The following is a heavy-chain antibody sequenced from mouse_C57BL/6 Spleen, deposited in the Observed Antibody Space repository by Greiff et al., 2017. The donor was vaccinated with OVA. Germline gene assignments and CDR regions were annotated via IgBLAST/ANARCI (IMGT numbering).Heavy chain of an antibody. V-gene: IGHV2-6-1*01. D-gene: IGHD1-1*01. CDR3: ARQGDYGSSVYFDY. J-gene: IGHJ2*01. CDR1: GFSLTSFG. Sequence: QVQLKESGPGLVAPSQSLSITCTVSGFSLTSFGVHWVRQPPGKGLEWLVVIWSDGSTTYNSALKSRLSISKDNSKSQVFLKMNSLQTDDTAMYYCARQGDYGSSVYFDYWGQGTTLTVSS. CDR2: IWSDGST.